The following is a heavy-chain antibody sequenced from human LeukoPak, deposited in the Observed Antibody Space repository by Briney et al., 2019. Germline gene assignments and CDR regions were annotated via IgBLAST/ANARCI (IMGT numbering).Heavy chain of an antibody. CDR2: ISAYNGNT. Sequence: ASVKVSCKASGYTFTSYGISWVRQAPGQGLEWMGWISAYNGNTNYAQKLQGRVTMTTDTSTSTAYMELRSLRSDDTAVYYCARVRYYDSSGYYLDAFETWGQGTMVTVSS. J-gene: IGHJ3*02. V-gene: IGHV1-18*01. CDR3: ARVRYYDSSGYYLDAFET. CDR1: GYTFTSYG. D-gene: IGHD3-22*01.